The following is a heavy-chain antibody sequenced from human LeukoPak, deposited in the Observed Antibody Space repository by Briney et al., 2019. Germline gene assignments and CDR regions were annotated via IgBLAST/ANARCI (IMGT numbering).Heavy chain of an antibody. Sequence: GGSLRLSCAASGFSFSVYAMSWVRQAPGKGLEWVSCISGSGGRTYYTNSVKGRFTISRENFKNTVYLEMNNLGAEDTALYYCAKGGQDFDFWRFDYWGQGNLVIVSS. V-gene: IGHV3-23*01. CDR2: ISGSGGRT. J-gene: IGHJ4*02. CDR1: GFSFSVYA. D-gene: IGHD3-3*01. CDR3: AKGGQDFDFWRFDY.